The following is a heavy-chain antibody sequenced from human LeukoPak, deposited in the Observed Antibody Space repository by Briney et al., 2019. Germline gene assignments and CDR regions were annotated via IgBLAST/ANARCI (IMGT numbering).Heavy chain of an antibody. CDR1: GFTFSSYA. V-gene: IGHV3-23*01. Sequence: GGSLRLSCAASGFTFSSYAMSWVRQAPGKELEWVSAISGSGGSTYYADSVKGRFTISRDNSKNTLYLQMNSLRAEDTAVYYCAKDRDSGSYGPAAYWGQGALVTVSS. J-gene: IGHJ4*02. CDR3: AKDRDSGSYGPAAY. CDR2: ISGSGGST. D-gene: IGHD1-26*01.